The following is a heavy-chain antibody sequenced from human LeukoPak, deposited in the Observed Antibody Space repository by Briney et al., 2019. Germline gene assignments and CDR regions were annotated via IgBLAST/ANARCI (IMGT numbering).Heavy chain of an antibody. J-gene: IGHJ6*03. CDR1: GGSISSGDYY. Sequence: SQTLSLTCNVSGGSISSGDYYWSWIRQPPGKGLEWIGYIYYSGSTYYNPSLKSRVTISVDTSKNQFSLKLSSVTAADTAVYYCASEYSSSAGRYYYYYMDVWGKGTTVTVSS. CDR3: ASEYSSSAGRYYYYYMDV. CDR2: IYYSGST. D-gene: IGHD6-6*01. V-gene: IGHV4-30-4*08.